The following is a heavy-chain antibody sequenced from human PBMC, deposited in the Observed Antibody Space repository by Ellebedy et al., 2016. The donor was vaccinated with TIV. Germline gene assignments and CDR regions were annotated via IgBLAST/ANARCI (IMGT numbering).Heavy chain of an antibody. D-gene: IGHD2-21*02. CDR2: VGAGDADT. Sequence: PGGSLRLSCTVSGITFSSYSMAWVRQAPGRGLQWVSTVGAGDADTYYADSLKGRFTISRDNSKDPLYLQMNSLKVEDTAVYYCATTDVRHWGQGTLVTVSS. CDR3: ATTDVRH. J-gene: IGHJ4*02. V-gene: IGHV3-23*01. CDR1: GITFSSYS.